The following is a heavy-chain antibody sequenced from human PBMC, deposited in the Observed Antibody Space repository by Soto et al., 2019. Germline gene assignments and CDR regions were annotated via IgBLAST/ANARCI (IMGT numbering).Heavy chain of an antibody. Sequence: GGSLRLSCAASGFTFSNAWMSWVRQAPGKGLEWVGRIKSKTDGGTTDYAAPVKGRFTISRDDSKNTLYLQMNSLKTEDTAVYYCTTNYGSGSYYYYYMDVWGKGTTVTVSS. D-gene: IGHD3-10*01. CDR3: TTNYGSGSYYYYYMDV. V-gene: IGHV3-15*01. J-gene: IGHJ6*03. CDR2: IKSKTDGGTT. CDR1: GFTFSNAW.